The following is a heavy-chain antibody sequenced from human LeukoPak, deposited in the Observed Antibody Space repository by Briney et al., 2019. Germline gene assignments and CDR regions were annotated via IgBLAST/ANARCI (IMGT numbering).Heavy chain of an antibody. CDR3: ARLRVQNYGGNWGFDY. Sequence: SETLSLTCTVSGYSISSISSTYYWGWVRQSPGKGLEWIGSLYHSGTTYYNPSLQSRVTISIDTSKNQFSLKLSSVTAADTAVYYCARLRVQNYGGNWGFDYWGQGTLVTVSS. J-gene: IGHJ4*02. CDR2: LYHSGTT. V-gene: IGHV4-38-2*02. CDR1: GYSISSISSTYY. D-gene: IGHD4-23*01.